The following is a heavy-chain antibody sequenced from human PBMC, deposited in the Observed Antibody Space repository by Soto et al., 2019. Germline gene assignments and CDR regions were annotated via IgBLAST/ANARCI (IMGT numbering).Heavy chain of an antibody. CDR1: GFTFSSFG. J-gene: IGHJ2*01. Sequence: EQLAESGGGVVQSGRSLRLSCEASGFTFSSFGMHWVRQAPGKGLEWVAVISYDGSDTYFADSVKGRFTISRDNSKNTVYLQMNSLRVEDTAVYYCVKDIHFLGIWYFDLWGPGSLVSVSS. V-gene: IGHV3-30*18. CDR2: ISYDGSDT. CDR3: VKDIHFLGIWYFDL. D-gene: IGHD3-16*01.